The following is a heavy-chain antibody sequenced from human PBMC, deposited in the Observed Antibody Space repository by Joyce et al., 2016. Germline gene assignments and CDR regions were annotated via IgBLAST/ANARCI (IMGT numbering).Heavy chain of an antibody. D-gene: IGHD2-15*01. CDR1: GGSIITSTHY. CDR2: IFHRGST. J-gene: IGHJ2*01. V-gene: IGHV4-39*02. Sequence: QLQLQESGPGLAQPSETLSLTCTVSGGSIITSTHYWGWLRQPPGKGLEWIGTIFHRGSTYYTPSLKRRVTISVDTSKNYFSLGLNAVAAADTAVYYCVRLPRLYCSGSGCSWYFDLWGRGTLVTVSS. CDR3: VRLPRLYCSGSGCSWYFDL.